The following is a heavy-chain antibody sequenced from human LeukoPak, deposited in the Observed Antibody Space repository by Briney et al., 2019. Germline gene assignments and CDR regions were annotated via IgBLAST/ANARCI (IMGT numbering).Heavy chain of an antibody. V-gene: IGHV4-61*01. D-gene: IGHD5/OR15-5a*01. CDR2: MYYSRST. Sequence: SETLSLTCTVSGVSVSTSSYYWSWIRQPPGKGLECIVYMYYSRSTKYNPSLNNRVIITLDTSKNQSALKQSTVTAADTAAYYCARRVSRGWALYYFDYWGQGTLVTVSS. CDR3: ARRVSRGWALYYFDY. J-gene: IGHJ4*02. CDR1: GVSVSTSSYY.